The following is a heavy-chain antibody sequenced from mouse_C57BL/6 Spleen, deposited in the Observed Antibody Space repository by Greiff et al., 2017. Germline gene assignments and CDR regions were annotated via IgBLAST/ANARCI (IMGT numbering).Heavy chain of an antibody. CDR2: IIPNNGGT. CDR3: ARGGNAMDY. J-gene: IGHJ4*01. Sequence: EVKLMESGPELMKPGASVKIPCKASGYTFTDYNMDWVKQSHGQSLEWIGDIIPNNGGTIYNQKFKGKATLTVDKSSSTAYMELRSLTSEDTAVYSCARGGNAMDYWGQGTSVTVSS. CDR1: GYTFTDYN. V-gene: IGHV1-18*01.